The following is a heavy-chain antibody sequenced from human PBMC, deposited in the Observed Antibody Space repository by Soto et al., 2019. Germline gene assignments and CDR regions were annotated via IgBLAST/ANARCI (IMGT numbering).Heavy chain of an antibody. CDR2: IIPIFGTA. D-gene: IGHD4-17*01. CDR1: GGTFSSYA. J-gene: IGHJ6*02. Sequence: QVQLVHSGAEVKKPGSSVKVSCKASGGTFSSYAISWVRQAPGQGLEWMGGIIPIFGTANYAQKFQVRVKITADESTSRAHMELSSLRSENTAVYYCARGNHGDNAEIYYYHYYDIDVWGHGTTVTV. V-gene: IGHV1-69*01. CDR3: ARGNHGDNAEIYYYHYYDIDV.